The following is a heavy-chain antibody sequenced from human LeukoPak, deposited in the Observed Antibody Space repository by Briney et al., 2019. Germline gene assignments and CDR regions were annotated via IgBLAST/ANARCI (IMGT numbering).Heavy chain of an antibody. D-gene: IGHD3-22*01. CDR2: IHAGGTT. J-gene: IGHJ4*02. CDR3: ARDDSDGYYYVF. Sequence: GGSLRLSCAASGFSVSDTYMSWVRQAPGEGLEWVSTIHAGGTTYYADSVRGRFTISRDNSRNTLYLHMIVLRAEDTAVYYCARDDSDGYYYVFWGQGTLVTVSS. CDR1: GFSVSDTY. V-gene: IGHV3-53*01.